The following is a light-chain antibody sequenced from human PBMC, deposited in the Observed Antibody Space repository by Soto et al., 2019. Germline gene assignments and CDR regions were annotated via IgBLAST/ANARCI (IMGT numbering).Light chain of an antibody. CDR3: LLSYSGARLYV. Sequence: QAVVTQEPSLTVSPGGTVTLTCGSITGADTSGHYPYWFQQKPGQAPRTLIYDTSNKHSWTPARFSGSLLGGKAALTLSGAQPEDEAEYYCLLSYSGARLYVFGTGTKVTVL. V-gene: IGLV7-46*01. J-gene: IGLJ1*01. CDR2: DTS. CDR1: TGADTSGHY.